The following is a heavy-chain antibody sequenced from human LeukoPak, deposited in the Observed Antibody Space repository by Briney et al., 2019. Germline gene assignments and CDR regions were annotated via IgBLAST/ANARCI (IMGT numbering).Heavy chain of an antibody. V-gene: IGHV1-18*01. CDR2: ISPYIANT. CDR1: GYTFTSYG. D-gene: IGHD2-2*01. Sequence: ASVKVSCKASGYTFTSYGIIWVRQAPGQGPEWMGWISPYIANTNYAQKVQGRVSMTTDTSTSTAYMELRSLRSDDTAVYYCARAHGDIVVVPVALNWIDPWGQGTLVTVSS. J-gene: IGHJ5*02. CDR3: ARAHGDIVVVPVALNWIDP.